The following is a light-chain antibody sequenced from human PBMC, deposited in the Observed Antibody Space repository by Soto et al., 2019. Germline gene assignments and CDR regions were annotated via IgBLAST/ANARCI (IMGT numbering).Light chain of an antibody. Sequence: EIVLTQSPGTLSLSPGERATLSCRASQSVSSSYLAWYQQKPGQAPRLLIYGASGRATGIPDRFSGSGSGTDFTLTISRVEPEDFAVYYCQQYGSEPLFTFGPGTKVDIK. CDR1: QSVSSSY. J-gene: IGKJ3*01. V-gene: IGKV3-20*01. CDR3: QQYGSEPLFT. CDR2: GAS.